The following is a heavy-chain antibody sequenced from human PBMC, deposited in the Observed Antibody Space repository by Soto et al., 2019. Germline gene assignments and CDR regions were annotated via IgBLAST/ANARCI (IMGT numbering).Heavy chain of an antibody. CDR1: GFTFSSYA. D-gene: IGHD2-21*02. CDR2: ISYDGSNK. CDR3: ARGGGGDWRDAFDI. J-gene: IGHJ3*02. V-gene: IGHV3-30-3*01. Sequence: GGSLRLSCAASGFTFSSYAMHWVRQAPGKGLEWVAVISYDGSNKYYADSVKGRFTISRDNSKNTLYLQMNSLRAEDTVVYYCARGGGGDWRDAFDIWGQGTMVTVSS.